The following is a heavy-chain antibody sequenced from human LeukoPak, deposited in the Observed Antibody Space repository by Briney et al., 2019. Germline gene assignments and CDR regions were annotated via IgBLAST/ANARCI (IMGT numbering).Heavy chain of an antibody. J-gene: IGHJ6*02. V-gene: IGHV3-53*01. Sequence: HAGGSLRLSCAASGLTVSSNYMSWVRQAPGKGLEWVSVIYSGGSTYYADSVKGRFTISRGNSKNTLYLQMNSLRPEDTAVYYCARDLPPAPWNGMDVWGQGTTVTVSS. CDR3: ARDLPPAPWNGMDV. CDR2: IYSGGST. CDR1: GLTVSSNY. D-gene: IGHD2-2*01.